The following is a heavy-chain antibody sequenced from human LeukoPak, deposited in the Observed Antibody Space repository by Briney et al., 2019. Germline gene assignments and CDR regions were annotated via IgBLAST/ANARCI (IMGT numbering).Heavy chain of an antibody. J-gene: IGHJ6*03. CDR3: AREGGYNWVYYYYYMDV. Sequence: SQTLSLTCAISGDSVSSNSAAWNWIRQSPSRGLEWLGRTYYRSKWYNDYAVSVKSRITINPDTSKNQFSLQLNSVTPEDTAVYYCAREGGYNWVYYYYYMDVWGKGTTVTVSS. V-gene: IGHV6-1*01. CDR1: GDSVSSNSAA. CDR2: TYYRSKWYN. D-gene: IGHD5-24*01.